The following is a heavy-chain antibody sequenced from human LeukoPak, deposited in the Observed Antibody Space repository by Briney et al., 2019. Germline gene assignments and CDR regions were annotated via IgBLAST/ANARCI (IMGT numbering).Heavy chain of an antibody. CDR1: GFTFTNYG. V-gene: IGHV3-30*03. CDR2: ITYDGYYK. D-gene: IGHD3/OR15-3a*01. CDR3: ATVESGATLLDSFDY. Sequence: SGTSLRLSCAASGFTFTNYGMHWVRQAPGKGLEWVALITYDGYYKYYSDSVKGRFTISRDNAKNLLYLQMNSLRVEDTAVYYCATVESGATLLDSFDYWGQGTLVTVYS. J-gene: IGHJ4*02.